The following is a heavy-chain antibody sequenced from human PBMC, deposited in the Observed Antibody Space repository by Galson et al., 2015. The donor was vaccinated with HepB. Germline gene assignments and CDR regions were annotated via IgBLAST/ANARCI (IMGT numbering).Heavy chain of an antibody. J-gene: IGHJ4*02. Sequence: CAISGDSVSASSAAWTWFRQSPSRGLEWLGRTYYRSKWYSDYAVSVGSRVTINPDTSKNQFSLQLNSVTPEDTAIYYCARAADAYTSSWYADSWGQGSLVTVSS. CDR3: ARAADAYTSSWYADS. V-gene: IGHV6-1*01. D-gene: IGHD6-13*01. CDR2: TYYRSKWYS. CDR1: GDSVSASSAA.